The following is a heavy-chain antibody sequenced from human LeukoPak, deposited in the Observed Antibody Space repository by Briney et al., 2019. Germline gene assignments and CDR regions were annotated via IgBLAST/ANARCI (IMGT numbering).Heavy chain of an antibody. CDR1: GYTFTGYY. CDR3: AREGMFGELLFVY. V-gene: IGHV1-2*02. D-gene: IGHD3-10*02. Sequence: ASVKVSCKASGYTFTGYYMHWVRQAPGQGFEWMGWINPNSGDTNSAQKFQGRVTMTRDTSISTAYMELSRLRSDDTAVYYCAREGMFGELLFVYWGQGTLVTVSS. J-gene: IGHJ4*02. CDR2: INPNSGDT.